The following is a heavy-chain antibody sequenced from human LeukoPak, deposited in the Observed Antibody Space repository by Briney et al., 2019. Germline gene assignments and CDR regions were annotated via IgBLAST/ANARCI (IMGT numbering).Heavy chain of an antibody. V-gene: IGHV3-23*01. Sequence: PGGSLRLSCAASGFSFSSYAMSWVRQAPGRGLEWVSAISGNGGSTYYADSVKRRFTISRDNSKNTLYLQMNSLRAEDTAVYYCAKELGYCSGGSCYSPGYYFDYWGQGTLVTVSS. J-gene: IGHJ4*02. CDR1: GFSFSSYA. CDR3: AKELGYCSGGSCYSPGYYFDY. CDR2: ISGNGGST. D-gene: IGHD2-15*01.